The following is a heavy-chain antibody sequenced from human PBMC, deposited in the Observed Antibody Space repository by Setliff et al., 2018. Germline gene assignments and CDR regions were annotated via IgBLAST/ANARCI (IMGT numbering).Heavy chain of an antibody. CDR2: ISGSGVST. D-gene: IGHD2-2*01. J-gene: IGHJ5*02. CDR1: GFTFSSYA. V-gene: IGHV3-23*01. CDR3: AKAARYQLLMSPHWFDP. Sequence: GGSLRLSCAASGFTFSSYAMSWVRQAPGKGLEWVSGISGSGVSTYYAESVKSRFTISRDNSKNTLYLQMNSLRAEDTAVYYCAKAARYQLLMSPHWFDPWGQGTLVTVSS.